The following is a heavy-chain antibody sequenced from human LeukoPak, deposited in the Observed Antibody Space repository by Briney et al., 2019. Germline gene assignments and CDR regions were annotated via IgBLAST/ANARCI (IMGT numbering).Heavy chain of an antibody. CDR2: IYYSGST. J-gene: IGHJ4*02. CDR1: YDSVSRYY. Sequence: SETLSLTCSVSYDSVSRYYWSWIRQPPGKGLEWIGYIYYSGSTYYNPSLKSRVTISVDTSKNQFSLKLSSVTAADTAVYYCARVPGIAAAGRDYWGQGTLGTVSS. D-gene: IGHD6-13*01. V-gene: IGHV4-59*02. CDR3: ARVPGIAAAGRDY.